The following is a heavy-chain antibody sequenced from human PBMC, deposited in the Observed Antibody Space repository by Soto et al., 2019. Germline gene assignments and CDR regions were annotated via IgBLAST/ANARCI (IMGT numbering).Heavy chain of an antibody. CDR2: IYYSGST. D-gene: IGHD3-10*01. CDR1: GGSISSGGYY. CDR3: ARASINRITMVRGVQIDY. V-gene: IGHV4-31*03. Sequence: TSETLSLTCTVSGGSISSGGYYWSWIRQHPGKGLEWIGYIYYSGSTNYNPSLKSRVTISVDTSKNQFSLKLSSVTAADTAVYYCARASINRITMVRGVQIDYWGQGTLVTVSS. J-gene: IGHJ4*02.